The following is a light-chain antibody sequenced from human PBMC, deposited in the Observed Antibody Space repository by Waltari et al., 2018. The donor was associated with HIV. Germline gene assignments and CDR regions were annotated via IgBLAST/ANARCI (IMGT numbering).Light chain of an antibody. CDR2: YND. Sequence: SYVLTQPPSVSVAPGETATVTCGGNNIGTKSFHWYQQRPGQAPVLVIYYNDGRPSGIPERFSGSNSGNTATLTISRAEAGDEADYYCHVWDGSDYVSGVFGGGTKVTVL. CDR1: NIGTKS. J-gene: IGLJ3*02. V-gene: IGLV3-21*04. CDR3: HVWDGSDYVSGV.